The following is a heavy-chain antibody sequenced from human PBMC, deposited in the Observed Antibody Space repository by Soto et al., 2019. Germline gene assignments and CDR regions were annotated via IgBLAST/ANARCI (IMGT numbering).Heavy chain of an antibody. V-gene: IGHV3-21*01. J-gene: IGHJ6*02. Sequence: GGSLRLSCAASGFTFSSYSMNWVRQAPGKGLEWVSSISSSSRYIYYADSVKGRFTTSRDNAKNSLYLQMNSLRAEDTAVYYWARDLGVGHVNYDMLTGYSSYYYGMDVWGQGTTVTVSS. CDR2: ISSSSRYI. D-gene: IGHD3-9*01. CDR1: GFTFSSYS. CDR3: ARDLGVGHVNYDMLTGYSSYYYGMDV.